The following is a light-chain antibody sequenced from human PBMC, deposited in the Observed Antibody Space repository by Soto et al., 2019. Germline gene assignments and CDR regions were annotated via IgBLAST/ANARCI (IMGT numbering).Light chain of an antibody. Sequence: QMTQSPHTLSASVGDRVTITCRASQNIDTWLAWYQHKPGKPPKLLIYRASSLETGVPSRFSGSGSGTEFSLTISNLQPDDSATYYCQEYNSYFGGGTKVEIK. CDR2: RAS. CDR1: QNIDTW. V-gene: IGKV1-5*03. J-gene: IGKJ4*01. CDR3: QEYNSY.